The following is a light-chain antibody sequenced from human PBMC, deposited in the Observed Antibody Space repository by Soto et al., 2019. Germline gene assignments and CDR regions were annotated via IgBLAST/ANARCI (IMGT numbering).Light chain of an antibody. V-gene: IGKV3-20*01. CDR2: STF. Sequence: EIVLTQSPGTLSLSPGERATLSCRASQSDSSRFLAWYQQKPGQAPRLLIHSTFRSDTGIPDRFSGSGSGTDFTLSISRLEPEDYEVYYCQLYGSSWTFGQGTKVEIK. CDR3: QLYGSSWT. J-gene: IGKJ1*01. CDR1: QSDSSRF.